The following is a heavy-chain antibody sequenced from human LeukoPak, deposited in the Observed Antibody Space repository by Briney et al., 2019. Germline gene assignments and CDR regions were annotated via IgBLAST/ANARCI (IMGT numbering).Heavy chain of an antibody. CDR3: TRTKEMAADHDALDI. V-gene: IGHV3-21*01. CDR2: ISSGGSYK. Sequence: GGSLRLSCAASGFNLRTDSMNWVRQAPGKGLEWVSSISSGGSYKFYADSVKGRFTISRDNAKNSLYLQMNSLRAEDTAVYYCTRTKEMAADHDALDIWGQGTMVTVSS. J-gene: IGHJ3*02. D-gene: IGHD5-24*01. CDR1: GFNLRTDS.